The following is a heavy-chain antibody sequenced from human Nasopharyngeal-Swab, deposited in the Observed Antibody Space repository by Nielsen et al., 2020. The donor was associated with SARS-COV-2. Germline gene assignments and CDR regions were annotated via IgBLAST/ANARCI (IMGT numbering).Heavy chain of an antibody. J-gene: IGHJ4*02. V-gene: IGHV4-34*01. CDR3: ARGSYCSSTSCYWDY. CDR2: INHSGST. D-gene: IGHD2-2*01. Sequence: GSLRLSCAVYGGSFSGYYWSWIRQPPGKGLEWIGEINHSGSTNYTPSLKSRVTISVDTSKNQFSLKLSSVTAADTAVYYCARGSYCSSTSCYWDYWGQGTLVTVSS. CDR1: GGSFSGYY.